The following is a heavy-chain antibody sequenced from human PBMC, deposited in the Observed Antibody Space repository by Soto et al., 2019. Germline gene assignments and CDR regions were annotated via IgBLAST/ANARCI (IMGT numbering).Heavy chain of an antibody. CDR2: IYYSGST. Sequence: QLQLQESGPGLVKPSETLSLTCTVSGGSISSSSYYWGWIRQPPGKGLEWIGSIYYSGSTYYNPSLKSRVTISVDTSKNQFSLKLSSVTAADTAVYYCATGGVTGTSYYFDYWGQGTLVTVSS. CDR3: ATGGVTGTSYYFDY. V-gene: IGHV4-39*01. J-gene: IGHJ4*02. CDR1: GGSISSSSYY. D-gene: IGHD1-20*01.